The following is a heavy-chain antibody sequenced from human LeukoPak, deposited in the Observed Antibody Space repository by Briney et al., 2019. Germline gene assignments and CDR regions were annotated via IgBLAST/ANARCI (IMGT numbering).Heavy chain of an antibody. CDR3: ARKGIAAAGAHPRTYYYYGMDV. CDR2: IKQDGSEK. D-gene: IGHD6-13*01. CDR1: GFTFSSYW. V-gene: IGHV3-7*03. J-gene: IGHJ6*02. Sequence: GGSLRLSCAASGFTFSSYWMSWVRQAPGKGLEWVANIKQDGSEKYYVDSVKGRFTISRDNAKNSLYLQMNSPRAEDTAVYYCARKGIAAAGAHPRTYYYYGMDVWGQGTTVTVSS.